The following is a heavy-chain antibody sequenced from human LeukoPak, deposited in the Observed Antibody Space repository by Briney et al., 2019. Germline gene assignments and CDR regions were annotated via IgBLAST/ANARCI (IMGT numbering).Heavy chain of an antibody. J-gene: IGHJ5*02. CDR3: VRQAGVS. V-gene: IGHV3-7*01. CDR1: GFSITNYW. CDR2: IKGDGSEK. Sequence: GGSLRLSCAVSGFSITNYWMTWVRQAPGKGLEWVANIKGDGSEKYYVDSVKGRFTISRDNDKNYLYLQMNSLRDEDTAVYYCVRQAGVSWGQGTLVTVSS. D-gene: IGHD6-19*01.